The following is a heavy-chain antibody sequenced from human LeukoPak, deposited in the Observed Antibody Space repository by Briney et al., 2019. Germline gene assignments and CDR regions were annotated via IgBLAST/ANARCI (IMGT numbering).Heavy chain of an antibody. Sequence: SGTLSLSCTISGGSISYYYWSWIRQPPGKGLEWIGYIFYSGSTNYNPSLKSRVTISIDTSKNQISLKLSSVTSADTAVYYCARLTAAAVALDYWGQGTLVTVSS. CDR1: GGSISYYY. D-gene: IGHD6-13*01. CDR3: ARLTAAAVALDY. J-gene: IGHJ4*02. V-gene: IGHV4-59*01. CDR2: IFYSGST.